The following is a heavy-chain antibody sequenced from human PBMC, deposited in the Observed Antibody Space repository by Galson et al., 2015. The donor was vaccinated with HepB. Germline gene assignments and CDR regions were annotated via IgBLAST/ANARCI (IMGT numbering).Heavy chain of an antibody. CDR2: IIPIFGTA. D-gene: IGHD6-13*01. J-gene: IGHJ4*02. V-gene: IGHV1-69*13. CDR3: ARDAWSSRGVHGNYFDY. Sequence: SVKVSCKASGGTFSSYAISWVRQAPGQGLEWMGGIIPIFGTANYAQKFQGRVTITADESTSTAYMELSSLRSEDTAVYYCARDAWSSRGVHGNYFDYWGQGTTVTVSS. CDR1: GGTFSSYA.